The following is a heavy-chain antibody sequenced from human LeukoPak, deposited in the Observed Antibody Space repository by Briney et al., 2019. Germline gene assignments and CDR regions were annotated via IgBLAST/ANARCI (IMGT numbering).Heavy chain of an antibody. Sequence: ASVKVSCKASGYTFTGYYMHWVRQAPGQGLEWMGWINPNSGGTNYAQKFQGRVTMTRDTSISTAYMELSRLISDDTAVYYCARDFVPAAIPWFDPWGQGTLVTVSS. CDR2: INPNSGGT. D-gene: IGHD2-2*01. J-gene: IGHJ5*02. CDR1: GYTFTGYY. V-gene: IGHV1-2*02. CDR3: ARDFVPAAIPWFDP.